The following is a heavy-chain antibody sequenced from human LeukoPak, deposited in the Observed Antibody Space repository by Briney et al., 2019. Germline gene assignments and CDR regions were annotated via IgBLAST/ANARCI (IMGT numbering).Heavy chain of an antibody. CDR1: GYTFTDFY. J-gene: IGHJ3*02. V-gene: IGHV1-2*02. Sequence: ASVKVSCKASGYTFTDFYMHWVRQAPGQGLEWMGWINPNSGGTKYAQKFQGRVTMTRDTSISTAYMELSRLRSDDTAVYYCARGPKYYYDSRGAFDIWGQGTMVTVSS. CDR3: ARGPKYYYDSRGAFDI. CDR2: INPNSGGT. D-gene: IGHD3-22*01.